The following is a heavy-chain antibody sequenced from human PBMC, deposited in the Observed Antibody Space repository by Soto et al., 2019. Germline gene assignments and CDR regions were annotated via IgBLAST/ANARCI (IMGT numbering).Heavy chain of an antibody. CDR3: ARHSRRSGWRYFDY. D-gene: IGHD6-19*01. CDR2: IYYSGST. J-gene: IGHJ4*02. CDR1: GGSISSYY. V-gene: IGHV4-59*01. Sequence: SETLSLTCTVSGGSISSYYRSWIRQPPGKGLEWIGYIYYSGSTNYNPSLKSRVTISVDTSKNQFSLKLSSVTAADTAVYYCARHSRRSGWRYFDYWGQGTLVTVSS.